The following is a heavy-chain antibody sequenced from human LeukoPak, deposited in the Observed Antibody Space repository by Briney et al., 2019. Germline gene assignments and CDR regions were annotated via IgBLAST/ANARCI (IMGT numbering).Heavy chain of an antibody. V-gene: IGHV4-59*01. CDR1: GGSISSYY. CDR3: ARRYCSSTSCYPFDP. CDR2: IYYSGST. Sequence: PSETLSLTCTVSGGSISSYYWSWIRQPPGKGLDWIGYIYYSGSTNYNPSLKSRVTISVDTSKNQFSLKLSSVTAADTAVYYCARRYCSSTSCYPFDPWGQGTLVTVSS. D-gene: IGHD2-2*01. J-gene: IGHJ5*02.